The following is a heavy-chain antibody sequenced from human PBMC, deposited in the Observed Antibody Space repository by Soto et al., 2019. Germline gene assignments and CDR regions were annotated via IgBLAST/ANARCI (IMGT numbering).Heavy chain of an antibody. CDR3: ARGERIVVVPAAMESY. CDR1: GYTFTSYA. D-gene: IGHD2-2*01. Sequence: QVQLVQSGAAVKKPGASVKVSCKASGYTFTSYAMHWVRQAPGQRLEWMGWINAGNGNTKYSQKLQGRVPIPRDTSASTAYMELSSLRSEATAVYYCARGERIVVVPAAMESYWGQGTLVTVSS. J-gene: IGHJ4*02. V-gene: IGHV1-3*01. CDR2: INAGNGNT.